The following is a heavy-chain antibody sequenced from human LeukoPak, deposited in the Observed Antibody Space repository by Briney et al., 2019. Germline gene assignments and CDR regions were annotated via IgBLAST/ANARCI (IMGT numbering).Heavy chain of an antibody. J-gene: IGHJ6*03. CDR1: GGSISSYY. V-gene: IGHV4-59*01. CDR2: IYYTGSTNSSPST. CDR3: TRGARVFPDYYYMDV. D-gene: IGHD2-21*01. Sequence: PSETLSLTCTVSGGSISSYYWSWIRQPPGKGLEWIGHIYYTGSTNSSPSTNYSPSLKGRVTISVDTSKHQFSLKLTSVTAADTAVYYCTRGARVFPDYYYMDVWGTGTTVTVSS.